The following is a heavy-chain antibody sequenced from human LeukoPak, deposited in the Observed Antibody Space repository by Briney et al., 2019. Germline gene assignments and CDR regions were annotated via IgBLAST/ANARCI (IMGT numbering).Heavy chain of an antibody. CDR2: AYYRSKLYY. CDR1: GDSISSNSAA. D-gene: IGHD3-10*01. Sequence: NHSQTLSLTCAISGDSISSNSAAWNWIRQSPSRGLEWLGRAYYRSKLYYDYAVSVQSRITFSPDTSKNRFSLRLTSVNVDDTAVYYCVRGRRDSSAGPFDYWAQGTLVTVSS. J-gene: IGHJ4*02. CDR3: VRGRRDSSAGPFDY. V-gene: IGHV6-1*01.